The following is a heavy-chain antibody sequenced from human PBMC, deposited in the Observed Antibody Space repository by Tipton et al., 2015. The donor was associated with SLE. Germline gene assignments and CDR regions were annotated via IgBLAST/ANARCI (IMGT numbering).Heavy chain of an antibody. Sequence: TLSLTCAVSGYSISSGYYWGWIRQPPGKGLEWIGSLYHSGTTYYNPSLKSRVTISEDTSKNQFSLKLSSATAADTAVYYCASYVDLAVAGPFDCWGQGTLVTVSS. D-gene: IGHD6-19*01. V-gene: IGHV4-38-2*01. CDR1: GYSISSGYY. J-gene: IGHJ4*02. CDR2: LYHSGTT. CDR3: ASYVDLAVAGPFDC.